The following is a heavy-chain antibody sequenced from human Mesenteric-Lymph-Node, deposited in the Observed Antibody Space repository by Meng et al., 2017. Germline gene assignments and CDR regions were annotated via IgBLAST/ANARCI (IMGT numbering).Heavy chain of an antibody. D-gene: IGHD5-24*01. J-gene: IGHJ4*02. CDR1: GGSIGRGGYY. CDR3: ARDAGIDGYATPKFDY. Sequence: LQVSGPGLVTPSPPLIPTCTVSGGSIGRGGYYWSWIRQHPGKGLEWIGYIYYTGSTFYNPSLKSLVTLSVDTSKNQFSLKLISPTAADTAVYYCARDAGIDGYATPKFDYWGQGTLVTVSS. V-gene: IGHV4-31*01. CDR2: IYYTGST.